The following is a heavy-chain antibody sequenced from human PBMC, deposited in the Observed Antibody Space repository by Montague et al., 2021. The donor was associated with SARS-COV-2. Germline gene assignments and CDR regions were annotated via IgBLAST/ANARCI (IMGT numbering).Heavy chain of an antibody. CDR3: AREDRWNWFDP. CDR1: GDSIHSSY. V-gene: IGHV4-59*01. Sequence: SETLSLTCTVSGDSIHSSYWSWIRQPPGKGLEWFGYIYYRGSTNYNPSLETRVTISVDPSKNQFSLKLSSVTAADTAVYYCAREDRWNWFDPWGQGTLVIVSS. CDR2: IYYRGST. J-gene: IGHJ5*02. D-gene: IGHD5-24*01.